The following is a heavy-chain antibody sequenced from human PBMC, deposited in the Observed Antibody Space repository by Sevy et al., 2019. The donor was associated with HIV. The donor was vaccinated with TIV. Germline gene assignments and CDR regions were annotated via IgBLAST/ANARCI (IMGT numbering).Heavy chain of an antibody. J-gene: IGHJ4*02. CDR2: INPNSGGT. CDR1: GYTFTGYY. Sequence: ASVKVSCKASGYTFTGYYMHWVRQAPRQGLEWMGWINPNSGGTNYAQKFQGRVTMTRDTSISTAYMELSRLRSDDTAVYYCARAPPYYDFWSGYYDYWGQGTLVTVSS. D-gene: IGHD3-3*01. V-gene: IGHV1-2*02. CDR3: ARAPPYYDFWSGYYDY.